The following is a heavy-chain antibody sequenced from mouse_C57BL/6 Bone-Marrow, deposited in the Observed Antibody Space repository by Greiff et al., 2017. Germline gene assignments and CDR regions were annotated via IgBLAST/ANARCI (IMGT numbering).Heavy chain of an antibody. V-gene: IGHV5-17*01. J-gene: IGHJ2*01. CDR1: GFTFSDYG. CDR3: ARDGYRTFDY. Sequence: EVKLMESGGGLVKPGGSLKLSCAASGFTFSDYGMHWVRQAPEKGLEWVAYISSGSSTIYYADTVKGRFTISRDNAKNTLFLQMTSLRSEDTAMYYCARDGYRTFDYWGQGTTLTVSS. CDR2: ISSGSSTI. D-gene: IGHD2-3*01.